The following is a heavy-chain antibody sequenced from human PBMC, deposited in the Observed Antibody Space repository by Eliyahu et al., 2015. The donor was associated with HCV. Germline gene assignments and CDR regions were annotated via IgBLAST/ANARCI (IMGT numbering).Heavy chain of an antibody. Sequence: QVQLVQSGAEVKKPGASVKVSCKASGXXFTSYAMXWXRXAPGQRLEXMGWINAGNGNTKYSQKXQGRVTITRDTSASTAYMELSSLRSEDTAVYYCARDGNGGNSGAFDIWGQGTMVTVSS. V-gene: IGHV1-3*01. CDR3: ARDGNGGNSGAFDI. J-gene: IGHJ3*02. CDR2: INAGNGNT. CDR1: GXXFTSYA. D-gene: IGHD4-23*01.